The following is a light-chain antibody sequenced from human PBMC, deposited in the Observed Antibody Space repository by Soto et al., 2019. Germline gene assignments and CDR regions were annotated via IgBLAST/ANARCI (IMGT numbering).Light chain of an antibody. Sequence: QSALTQPPSASGSPGQSVTISCNGTSSDVGTHGYVSWYQQHAGKAPKLMIYDVTKRPSGVPDRFSGSKSANTASLTVSGLQAEDEADYYCMCYAGGNNWVFGGGTKSPS. CDR1: SSDVGTHGY. J-gene: IGLJ3*02. CDR3: MCYAGGNNWV. V-gene: IGLV2-8*01. CDR2: DVT.